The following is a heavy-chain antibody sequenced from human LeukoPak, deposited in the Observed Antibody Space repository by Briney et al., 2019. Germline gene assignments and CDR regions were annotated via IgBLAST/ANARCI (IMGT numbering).Heavy chain of an antibody. V-gene: IGHV3-30*18. Sequence: GGSLRLSCAAPGFTFSSYGMHWVRQAPGKGLEWVAVISYDGSNKYYADSVKGRFTISRDNSKNTLYLQMSSLRAEDTAVYYCAKDHGGSYYLTYYFDYWGQGTLVTVSS. D-gene: IGHD1-26*01. CDR2: ISYDGSNK. CDR1: GFTFSSYG. J-gene: IGHJ4*02. CDR3: AKDHGGSYYLTYYFDY.